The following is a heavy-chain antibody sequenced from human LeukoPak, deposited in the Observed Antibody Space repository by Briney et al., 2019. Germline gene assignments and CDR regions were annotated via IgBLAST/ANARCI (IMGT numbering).Heavy chain of an antibody. CDR3: ARRRLVGATRGYYFDY. J-gene: IGHJ4*02. CDR1: GFTFSSYS. V-gene: IGHV3-21*01. Sequence: GGSLRLSCAASGFTFSSYSMNWVRQAPGKGLEWVSSISSSSSYIYYADSVKGRFTISRDNAKNSLYLQMNSLRAEDTAVYYCARRRLVGATRGYYFDYWGQGTLVTVSS. D-gene: IGHD1-26*01. CDR2: ISSSSSYI.